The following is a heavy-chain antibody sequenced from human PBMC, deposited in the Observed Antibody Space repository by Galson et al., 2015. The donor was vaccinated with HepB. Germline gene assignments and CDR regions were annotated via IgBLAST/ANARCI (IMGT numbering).Heavy chain of an antibody. D-gene: IGHD3-22*01. CDR3: ASPPWPGTMIVVVPFSGY. Sequence: SLRLSCAASGFTFSSYSMNWVRQAPGKGLEWVSYISSSSSTIYYADSVKGRFTISRDNAKNSLYLQMNSLRDEDTAVYYCASPPWPGTMIVVVPFSGYWGQGTLVTVSS. J-gene: IGHJ4*02. V-gene: IGHV3-48*02. CDR2: ISSSSSTI. CDR1: GFTFSSYS.